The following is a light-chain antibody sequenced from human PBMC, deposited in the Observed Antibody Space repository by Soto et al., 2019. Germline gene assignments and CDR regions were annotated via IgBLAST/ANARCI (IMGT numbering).Light chain of an antibody. CDR2: EVS. J-gene: IGLJ2*01. Sequence: QSALTQPPSASGSPGQSVTISCTGMSSDVGGYNYVSWYQQHPGKAPKLMIYEVSKLPSGVPDRFSGSKSGNTASLTVSGLQAEDEVDYYCSSYAGANSVVFGGGTQLTVL. CDR1: SSDVGGYNY. CDR3: SSYAGANSVV. V-gene: IGLV2-8*01.